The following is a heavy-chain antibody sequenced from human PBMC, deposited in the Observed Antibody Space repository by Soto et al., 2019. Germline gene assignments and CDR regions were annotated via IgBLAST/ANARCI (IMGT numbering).Heavy chain of an antibody. J-gene: IGHJ3*02. CDR1: GGTISSGGYY. D-gene: IGHD3-22*01. V-gene: IGHV4-31*03. Sequence: PSETLSLTCTVSGGTISSGGYYWDWIRQHPGKGLEWIGSIYDSGRTYYNPSLKSRATISVDTTKNQLSLKLSSVTAADTAVYYCARDTRRHYWSSGYYDYGLEIWGQGTLVTVSS. CDR3: ARDTRRHYWSSGYYDYGLEI. CDR2: IYDSGRT.